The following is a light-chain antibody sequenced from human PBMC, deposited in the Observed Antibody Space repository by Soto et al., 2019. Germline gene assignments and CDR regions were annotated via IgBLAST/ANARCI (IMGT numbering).Light chain of an antibody. CDR3: QQRSNWPPIT. Sequence: EIVLTQSPATLSLSPGGIATLSFSASQSVKTFLVWYQQRPGQPPRLLIHDASHRAAGIPARFSGSGFGTDFTLTISSLEPEDAAVYYCQQRSNWPPITFGQGTRLEIK. CDR1: QSVKTF. J-gene: IGKJ5*01. CDR2: DAS. V-gene: IGKV3-11*01.